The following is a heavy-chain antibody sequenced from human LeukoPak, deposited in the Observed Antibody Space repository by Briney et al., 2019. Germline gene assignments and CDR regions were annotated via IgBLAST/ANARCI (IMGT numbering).Heavy chain of an antibody. V-gene: IGHV1-18*01. CDR2: ISGYNGNT. J-gene: IGHJ6*02. Sequence: GASVKVSCKTSGYPFINNDINWVRQAPGQGLEWMGWISGYNGNTNYAQKVQGRVTMTTDTSTSTAYMELRSLRSDDTAVYYCARVTSPSFGTEPPGYYYGMDVWGQGTTVIVSS. CDR1: GYPFINND. D-gene: IGHD3-16*01. CDR3: ARVTSPSFGTEPPGYYYGMDV.